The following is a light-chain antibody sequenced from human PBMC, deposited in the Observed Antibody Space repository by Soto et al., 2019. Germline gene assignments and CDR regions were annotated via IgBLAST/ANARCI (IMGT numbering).Light chain of an antibody. Sequence: QSALTQPASVSGSPGQSITISCTGTSSDVGGYNYVSWYQQHPGKSPKLMIYEVSNRPSGVSNRFSGSKSGNTASLTISGLQDEDEADYYFSSYTSSSTLHVFGTGTKLTVL. V-gene: IGLV2-14*01. CDR1: SSDVGGYNY. CDR3: SSYTSSSTLHV. CDR2: EVS. J-gene: IGLJ1*01.